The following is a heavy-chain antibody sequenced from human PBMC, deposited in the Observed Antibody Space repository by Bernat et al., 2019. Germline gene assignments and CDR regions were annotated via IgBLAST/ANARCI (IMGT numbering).Heavy chain of an antibody. CDR2: ISSSSSYI. V-gene: IGHV3-21*01. CDR1: GFTFSSYS. Sequence: EVQLVESGGGLVKPGGSLRLSCAASGFTFSSYSMNWVRQAPGKGLEWVSSISSSSSYIYYADSVKGRFTISRDNAKNSLYLQMNSLRAEDTAVYYCATTYYYDSSGYGDAFDIWGQGTMVTVSS. CDR3: ATTYYYDSSGYGDAFDI. D-gene: IGHD3-22*01. J-gene: IGHJ3*02.